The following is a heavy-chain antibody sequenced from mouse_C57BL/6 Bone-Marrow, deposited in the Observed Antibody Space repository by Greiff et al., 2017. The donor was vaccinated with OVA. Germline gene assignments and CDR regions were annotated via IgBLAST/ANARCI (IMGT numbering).Heavy chain of an antibody. D-gene: IGHD2-2*01. Sequence: VQLQQPGAELVKPGASVKLSCKASGYTFTSYWMQWVKQRPGQGLEWIGEIDPSDSYTNYNQKFKGKATLTVDTSSSTAYMQLSSLTSEDSAVYYCARRITWLQRRGYAMDYWGQGTSVTVSS. J-gene: IGHJ4*01. V-gene: IGHV1-50*01. CDR3: ARRITWLQRRGYAMDY. CDR2: IDPSDSYT. CDR1: GYTFTSYW.